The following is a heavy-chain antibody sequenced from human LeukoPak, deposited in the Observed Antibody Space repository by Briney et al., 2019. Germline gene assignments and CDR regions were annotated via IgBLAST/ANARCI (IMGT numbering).Heavy chain of an antibody. D-gene: IGHD3-10*01. V-gene: IGHV4-34*01. Sequence: SETLSLTCTVSGGSISSYYWSWIRQPPGKGLEWIGEINHSGSTNYNPSLKSRVTISVDTSKNQFSLKLSSVTAADTAVYYCARVSYYGSGSPGAFDIWGQGTMVTVSS. J-gene: IGHJ3*02. CDR3: ARVSYYGSGSPGAFDI. CDR2: INHSGST. CDR1: GGSISSYY.